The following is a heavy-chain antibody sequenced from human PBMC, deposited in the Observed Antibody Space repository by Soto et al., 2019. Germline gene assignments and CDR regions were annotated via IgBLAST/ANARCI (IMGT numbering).Heavy chain of an antibody. CDR2: ISYDGRNK. CDR1: GFTFISYG. J-gene: IGHJ6*02. Sequence: PGGSLRLSCAASGFTFISYGMRWVRQAPGKGLEWVAVISYDGRNKYYADSVKGRFTISRDNSKNTLYLQMSSLRPEDTAVYYCVKDGSSGWPYYYGMDVWGQGTTVTVSS. V-gene: IGHV3-30*18. CDR3: VKDGSSGWPYYYGMDV. D-gene: IGHD6-19*01.